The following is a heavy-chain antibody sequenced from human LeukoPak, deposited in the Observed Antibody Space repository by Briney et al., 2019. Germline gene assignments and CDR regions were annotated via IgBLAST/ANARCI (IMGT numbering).Heavy chain of an antibody. D-gene: IGHD6-13*01. CDR1: GFTFSSYW. CDR2: INSDGSST. J-gene: IGHJ3*02. CDR3: ARYSSSKDAFDI. V-gene: IGHV3-74*01. Sequence: GGSLRLSCAASGFTFSSYWMHWVRQAPGKGLVWVSRINSDGSSTSYADSVKGRFTISRDNAKNTLYLQMNSLRAEDTAVYYCARYSSSKDAFDIWGQGTMVTVSS.